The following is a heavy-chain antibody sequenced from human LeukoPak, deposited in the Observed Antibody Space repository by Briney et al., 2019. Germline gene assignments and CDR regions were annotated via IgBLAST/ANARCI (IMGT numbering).Heavy chain of an antibody. Sequence: PGGSLRLSCAASGFTFSDYWMSWVRQAPGKGLKWVANIKQDGSEKYYVDSVKGRFTISRDNAKNSLYLQMNSLRAEDTAVYYCARGSGSSWFDYWGQGTLVTVSS. J-gene: IGHJ4*02. CDR1: GFTFSDYW. D-gene: IGHD6-13*01. V-gene: IGHV3-7*01. CDR2: IKQDGSEK. CDR3: ARGSGSSWFDY.